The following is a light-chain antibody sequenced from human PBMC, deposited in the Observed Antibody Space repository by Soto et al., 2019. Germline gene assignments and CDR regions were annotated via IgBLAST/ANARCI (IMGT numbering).Light chain of an antibody. V-gene: IGKV1-5*03. Sequence: DIQMTQSPSTLSASVGDRVTITCRASQSISEWLAWYQQKPGKAPKLLIYKASSLESGVPSRFSGSGSGTEFTLTISSLQPDDFATYYCQQYNSYWTFGHGTKVDIK. J-gene: IGKJ1*01. CDR3: QQYNSYWT. CDR1: QSISEW. CDR2: KAS.